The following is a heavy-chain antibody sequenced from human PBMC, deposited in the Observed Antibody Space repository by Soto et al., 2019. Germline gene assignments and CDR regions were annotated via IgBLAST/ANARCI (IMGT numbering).Heavy chain of an antibody. Sequence: SDTLSLTCAVYGGSFSGYYWSWIRQPPGKGLEWIGEINHSGSTNYNPSLKSRVTISVDTSKNQFSLKLSSVTAADTAVYYCARGTKMTYYDFWSGRSELYYSYMDVWGKGTTVTVSS. V-gene: IGHV4-34*01. J-gene: IGHJ6*03. D-gene: IGHD3-3*01. CDR2: INHSGST. CDR3: ARGTKMTYYDFWSGRSELYYSYMDV. CDR1: GGSFSGYY.